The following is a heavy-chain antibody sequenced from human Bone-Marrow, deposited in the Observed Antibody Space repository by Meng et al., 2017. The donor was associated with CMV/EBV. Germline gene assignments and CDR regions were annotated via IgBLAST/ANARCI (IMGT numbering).Heavy chain of an antibody. CDR3: ARGRGGIIAARYHFDY. CDR1: GFTFDDYG. Sequence: GGSLRLSCAASGFTFDDYGMSWVRQAPGKGLEWVSSINWDGDNTGYVDSVKGRFTISRDNAKKSLYLQMNSLRAEDTALYYCARGRGGIIAARYHFDYWGQGTLVTGYS. V-gene: IGHV3-20*04. CDR2: INWDGDNT. D-gene: IGHD6-6*01. J-gene: IGHJ4*02.